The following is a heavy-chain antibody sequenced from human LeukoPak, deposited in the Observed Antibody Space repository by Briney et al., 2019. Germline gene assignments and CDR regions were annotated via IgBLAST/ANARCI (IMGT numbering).Heavy chain of an antibody. Sequence: GGSLRLSCAASVFTFSSDEMKWGRQAPGKGLEWVSYISRSGDTIYYADSVKGRFTISRANGKNSLYLQMENLRAEDTAVYYCARDPPVTISSWGQGTLVTVSS. V-gene: IGHV3-48*03. D-gene: IGHD4-17*01. CDR3: ARDPPVTISS. CDR1: VFTFSSDE. CDR2: ISRSGDTI. J-gene: IGHJ4*02.